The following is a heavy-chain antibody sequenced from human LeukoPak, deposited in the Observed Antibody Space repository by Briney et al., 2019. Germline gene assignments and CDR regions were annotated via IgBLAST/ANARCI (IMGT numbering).Heavy chain of an antibody. CDR3: ASMKDCGGDCSDNAFDI. CDR1: GGTFSSYA. V-gene: IGHV1-69*04. D-gene: IGHD2-21*02. CDR2: IIPILGIA. J-gene: IGHJ3*02. Sequence: PWASVKVSCKASGGTFSSYAISWVRQAPGQGLEWMGRIIPILGIANYAQKFQGRVTITADKSTSTAYMELSSLRSEDTAVYYCASMKDCGGDCSDNAFDIWGQGTMVTVSS.